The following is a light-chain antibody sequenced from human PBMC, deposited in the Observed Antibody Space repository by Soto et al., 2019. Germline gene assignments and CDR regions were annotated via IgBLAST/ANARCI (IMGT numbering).Light chain of an antibody. CDR1: QSISSY. Sequence: DIQMTQSPSSLSASVGCRVSITCRTSQSISSYLNWYQQKPGKAPKLLIYAASSLQSGVPSRFSGSGSGTDFTLTISSLQPEDFATYYCQQSYITLITFGQGTRLQIK. V-gene: IGKV1-39*01. CDR3: QQSYITLIT. J-gene: IGKJ5*01. CDR2: AAS.